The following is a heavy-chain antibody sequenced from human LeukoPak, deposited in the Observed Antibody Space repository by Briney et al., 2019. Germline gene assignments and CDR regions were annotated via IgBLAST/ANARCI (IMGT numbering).Heavy chain of an antibody. CDR3: ARDRWYDSGYFDY. CDR2: ISSSGSTI. J-gene: IGHJ4*02. Sequence: PGGSLRLSCAASGFTFSDYYMSWIRQAPGKGLEWVSYISSSGSTIYYADSVKGRFTISRDNAKNPLYLQMNSLRAEDTAVYYCARDRWYDSGYFDYWGQGTLVTVSS. V-gene: IGHV3-11*01. D-gene: IGHD3-22*01. CDR1: GFTFSDYY.